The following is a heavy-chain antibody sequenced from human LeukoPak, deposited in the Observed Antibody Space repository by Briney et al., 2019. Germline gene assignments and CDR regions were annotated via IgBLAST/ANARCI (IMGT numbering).Heavy chain of an antibody. CDR1: GGSISSYY. J-gene: IGHJ4*02. D-gene: IGHD2-2*01. CDR2: IYYSGST. CDR3: ARLYCSSTSCHLDY. Sequence: PSETLSLTCTVSGGSISSYYWSWIRQPPGKGLEWIGYIYYSGSTNYNPSLKSRVTISVGTSKNQFSLKLSSVTAADTAVYYCARLYCSSTSCHLDYWGQGTLATVSS. V-gene: IGHV4-59*01.